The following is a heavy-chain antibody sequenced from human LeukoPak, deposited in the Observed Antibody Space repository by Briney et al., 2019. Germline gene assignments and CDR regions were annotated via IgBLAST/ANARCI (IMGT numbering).Heavy chain of an antibody. J-gene: IGHJ6*03. Sequence: SETLSLTCAVSGYSISSGYYWGWIRQPPGKGLEWIGSIYHSGSTYYNPSLKSRVTISVDTSKNQFSLKLSSVTAADTAVYYCARLPSATYYYYYMDVWGKGTTVTVSS. V-gene: IGHV4-38-2*01. CDR2: IYHSGST. CDR1: GYSISSGYY. CDR3: ARLPSATYYYYYMDV. D-gene: IGHD2-15*01.